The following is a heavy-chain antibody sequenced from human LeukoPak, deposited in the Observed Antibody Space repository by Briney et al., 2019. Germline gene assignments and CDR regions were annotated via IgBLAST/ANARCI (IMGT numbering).Heavy chain of an antibody. D-gene: IGHD5-24*01. Sequence: GGSLRLSCAASGITFSSYAMSWVRQAPGKGLEWVSGISGSGGSTYYADSVKGRFTISRDNSKNTLYLQMNSLRAEDTAVYYCAKDGDGYKYYFDYWGQGTLVTVSS. CDR3: AKDGDGYKYYFDY. V-gene: IGHV3-23*01. CDR2: ISGSGGST. J-gene: IGHJ4*02. CDR1: GITFSSYA.